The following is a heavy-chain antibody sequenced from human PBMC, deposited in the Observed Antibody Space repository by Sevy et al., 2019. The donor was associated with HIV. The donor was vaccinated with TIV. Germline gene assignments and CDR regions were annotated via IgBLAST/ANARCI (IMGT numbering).Heavy chain of an antibody. CDR1: GGSISSYY. V-gene: IGHV4-59*01. D-gene: IGHD1-26*01. J-gene: IGHJ5*02. CDR2: IYYSGST. Sequence: SETLSLTCTVFGGSISSYYWNWIRQPPGKGLEWIGYIYYSGSTNYNPSLKSRVTISVDRSKNQFSLRLSPVTAADTAVYYCARESPLGVEWELSRPQNWFDPWGQGTLVTVSS. CDR3: ARESPLGVEWELSRPQNWFDP.